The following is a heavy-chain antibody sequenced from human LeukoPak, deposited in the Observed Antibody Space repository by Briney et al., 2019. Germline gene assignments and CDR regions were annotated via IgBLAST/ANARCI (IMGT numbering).Heavy chain of an antibody. V-gene: IGHV4-59*11. CDR1: GASLSSHY. D-gene: IGHD3-10*01. Sequence: SETLSLICTVSGASLSSHYWSWIRRPPGGGLEWIGHVYHSGSTSYNPSLESRVSISIDTSKNQFSLKLSSVTAADTAIYYCSTNMLRGLHFDYWGQGTLVAVSS. J-gene: IGHJ4*02. CDR3: STNMLRGLHFDY. CDR2: VYHSGST.